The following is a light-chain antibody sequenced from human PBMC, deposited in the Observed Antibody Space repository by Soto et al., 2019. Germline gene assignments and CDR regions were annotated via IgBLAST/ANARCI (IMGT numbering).Light chain of an antibody. Sequence: DIQMTQSPSTLSASVGDRVTITCRASQSISSWLAWYQQKKGKAPKLLIYKASSLESGVPSRFRGSGSGTEFTLTISRLQPDDFETYYCQQYNSYPWTFGQGTKVDIK. CDR1: QSISSW. CDR2: KAS. J-gene: IGKJ1*01. V-gene: IGKV1-5*03. CDR3: QQYNSYPWT.